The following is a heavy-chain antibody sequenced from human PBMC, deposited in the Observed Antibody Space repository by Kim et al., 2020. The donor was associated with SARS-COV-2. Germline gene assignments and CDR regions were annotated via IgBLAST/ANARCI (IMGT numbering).Heavy chain of an antibody. Sequence: NYAQKFQGRVTITADKSTSTAYMELSSLRSEDTAVYYCARDTIAAAGFDYWGQGTLVTVSS. J-gene: IGHJ4*02. CDR3: ARDTIAAAGFDY. D-gene: IGHD6-13*01. V-gene: IGHV1-69*04.